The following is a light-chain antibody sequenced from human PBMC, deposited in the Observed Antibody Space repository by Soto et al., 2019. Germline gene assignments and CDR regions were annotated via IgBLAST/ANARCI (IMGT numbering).Light chain of an antibody. J-gene: IGLJ1*01. CDR2: EVS. V-gene: IGLV2-23*02. CDR3: CSYVGRSDAYV. Sequence: QSVLSQPASVSGSPGQSITISCTGTSSDVGSNDLVSWYQQHPGKAPKLMIYEVSKRPSGISNRFSGSKSGNTASLTIPGLQAEDEGDYYCCSYVGRSDAYVFGAGTKLTVL. CDR1: SSDVGSNDL.